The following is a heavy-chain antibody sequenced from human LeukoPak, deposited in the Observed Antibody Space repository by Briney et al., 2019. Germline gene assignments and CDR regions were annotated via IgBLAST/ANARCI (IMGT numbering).Heavy chain of an antibody. J-gene: IGHJ4*02. CDR3: AKDGALGPSLGRITIFGVEDSWFDY. D-gene: IGHD3-3*01. CDR1: GLTFSSYA. Sequence: PGGSLRLSCAASGLTFSSYAMSWVRQAPGKGLEWGSAISGSGGSTYYADSVKGRFTISRDNSKNTLYLQMNSLRAEDTAVYYCAKDGALGPSLGRITIFGVEDSWFDYWGQGTLVTVSS. V-gene: IGHV3-23*01. CDR2: ISGSGGST.